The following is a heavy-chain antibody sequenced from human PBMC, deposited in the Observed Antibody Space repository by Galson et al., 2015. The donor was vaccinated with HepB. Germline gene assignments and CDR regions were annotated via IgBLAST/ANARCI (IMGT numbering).Heavy chain of an antibody. V-gene: IGHV3-74*01. CDR1: GFSFTSYW. D-gene: IGHD2-21*02. CDR2: INTDGSST. CDR3: AKDKGGDGYYYYGMDV. Sequence: SLRLSCAASGFSFTSYWMHWVRQAPGKGLVWVSRINTDGSSTNYADSVKGRFTISRDNAKNTLYLQMNSLRAEDTAVYYCAKDKGGDGYYYYGMDVWGQGTTVTVSS. J-gene: IGHJ6*02.